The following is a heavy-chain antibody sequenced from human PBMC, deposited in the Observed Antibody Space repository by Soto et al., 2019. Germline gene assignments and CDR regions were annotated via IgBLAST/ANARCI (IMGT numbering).Heavy chain of an antibody. J-gene: IGHJ4*02. Sequence: QMQLQESGPGLVKPSETLSLTCTVSGGSIRASSYYWGWIRQPPGKGLEWIVTIYYNGETFYHPSLKSRISMSIPSSNHQFSLNRTSVTAAVKAVYYCARHGSYWGKGTLVTVSS. CDR3: ARHGSY. V-gene: IGHV4-39*01. CDR2: IYYNGET. CDR1: GGSIRASSYY.